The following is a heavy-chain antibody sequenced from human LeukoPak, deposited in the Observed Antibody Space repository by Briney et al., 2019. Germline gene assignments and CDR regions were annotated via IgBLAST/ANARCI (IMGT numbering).Heavy chain of an antibody. J-gene: IGHJ4*02. CDR1: GFTFSRSA. Sequence: PGGSLRLSCAASGFTFSRSAMHWVRQAPGKGLEWVAIISYDGGNKYYADSVKGRFTISRDNAKNSLYLQMNSLRAEDTAVYYCARGPGVRIDYWGQGTLVTVSS. V-gene: IGHV3-30*04. CDR3: ARGPGVRIDY. D-gene: IGHD1-14*01. CDR2: ISYDGGNK.